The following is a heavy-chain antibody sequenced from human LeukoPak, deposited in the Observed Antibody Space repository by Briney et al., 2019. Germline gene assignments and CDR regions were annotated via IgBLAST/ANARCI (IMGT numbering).Heavy chain of an antibody. CDR1: GFTFSSYA. J-gene: IGHJ4*02. CDR2: ISDKGAGT. CDR3: VKGSGYFDY. Sequence: GGSLRLSCSASGFTFSSYAMHWVRQAPGKGLEYVSAISDKGAGTYYSDSVTGRFTISRDNSKNTLYLQMSSLRPEDTAVYYCVKGSGYFDYWGQGTLVSVSS. V-gene: IGHV3-64D*06. D-gene: IGHD3-10*01.